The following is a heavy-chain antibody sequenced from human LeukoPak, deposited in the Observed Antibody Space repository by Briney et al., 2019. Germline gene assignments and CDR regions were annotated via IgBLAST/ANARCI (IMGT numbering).Heavy chain of an antibody. J-gene: IGHJ4*02. V-gene: IGHV4-4*07. CDR3: ARGRVTMVRGVFPFDY. Sequence: SETLSLTCTVSGGSISSYYWSWIRQPAGKGLEWIGRIYTSGSTNYNPSLKSRVTMSVDTSKNQFSLKLSSVTAADTAVYYCARGRVTMVRGVFPFDYWGQGTLVTVSS. CDR2: IYTSGST. D-gene: IGHD3-10*01. CDR1: GGSISSYY.